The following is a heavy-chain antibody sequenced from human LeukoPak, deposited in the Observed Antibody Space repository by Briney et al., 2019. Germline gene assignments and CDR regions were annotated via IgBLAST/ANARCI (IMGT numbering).Heavy chain of an antibody. V-gene: IGHV3-23*01. D-gene: IGHD5-24*01. CDR1: GFTFSSYA. CDR3: AKDLLEMATHAGYYFDY. J-gene: IGHJ4*02. Sequence: GGSLRLSCAASGFTFSSYAMSWVRQAPGKGLEWVSAISGSGGSTYYADSVKGRFTISRDNSKDTLYLQMNSLRAEDTAVYYCAKDLLEMATHAGYYFDYWGQGTLVTVSS. CDR2: ISGSGGST.